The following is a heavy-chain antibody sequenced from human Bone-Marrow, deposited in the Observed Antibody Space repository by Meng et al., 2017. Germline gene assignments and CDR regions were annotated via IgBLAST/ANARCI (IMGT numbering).Heavy chain of an antibody. CDR2: INSDGSST. Sequence: LSLTCAASGFTFSSYWMHWVRQAPGKGLVWVSRINSDGSSTSYADSVKGRFTISRDNAKNSLYLQMSSLRAEDTAVYYCARSVPMVLGNSGQGFQHWGQGTLVTVSS. D-gene: IGHD4-23*01. V-gene: IGHV3-74*01. CDR3: ARSVPMVLGNSGQGFQH. CDR1: GFTFSSYW. J-gene: IGHJ1*01.